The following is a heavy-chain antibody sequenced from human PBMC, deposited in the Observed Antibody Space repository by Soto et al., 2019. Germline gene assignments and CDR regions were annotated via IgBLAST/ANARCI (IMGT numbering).Heavy chain of an antibody. J-gene: IGHJ2*01. CDR3: ARFNWYFDL. CDR1: GGSISSYY. CDR2: IYYSGST. Sequence: QVQLQESGPGLVKPSETLSLTCTVSGGSISSYYWSWIRQPPGKGLEWIGYIYYSGSTNYNPSLKSRVTTSVDTSKTQFSLKLSSVPAADTAVYYCARFNWYFDLWGRGTLVTVSS. V-gene: IGHV4-59*08.